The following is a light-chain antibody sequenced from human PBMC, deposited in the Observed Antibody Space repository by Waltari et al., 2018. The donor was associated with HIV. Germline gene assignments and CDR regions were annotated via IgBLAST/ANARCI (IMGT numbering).Light chain of an antibody. CDR2: SAS. Sequence: EIVMTQSPATLSVSPGERATLSCRATESVRSILAWYQQKPGQAPRLLIYSASNRASGVPARFSGSGSGTDFTLTISSLQSEDFAVYYCQQYNNRPPSTFGQGTKLEI. CDR3: QQYNNRPPST. CDR1: ESVRSI. V-gene: IGKV3-15*01. J-gene: IGKJ2*01.